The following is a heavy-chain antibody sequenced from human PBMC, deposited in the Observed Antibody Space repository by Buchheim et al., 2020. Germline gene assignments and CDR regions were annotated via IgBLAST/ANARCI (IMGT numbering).Heavy chain of an antibody. CDR2: IHYTGLS. V-gene: IGHV4-31*03. J-gene: IGHJ4*02. D-gene: IGHD4-17*01. Sequence: QVQLQESGPGLVKPSQTLSLTCTVSGVSISSGPFYWTWIRQQPGKGLEWIGYIHYTGLSYSTPSLSSRLSMSVTTSPNPFSLTLTAVTAADTAIYYCARDRGAHDYGPIDFWGQGAL. CDR3: ARDRGAHDYGPIDF. CDR1: GVSISSGPFY.